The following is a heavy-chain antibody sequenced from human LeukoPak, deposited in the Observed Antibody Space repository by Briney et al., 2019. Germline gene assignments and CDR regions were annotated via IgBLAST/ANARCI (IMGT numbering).Heavy chain of an antibody. J-gene: IGHJ4*02. CDR1: GGSFSGYY. CDR2: INHSGST. Sequence: SETLSLTCAVYGGSFSGYYWSWIRQPPGKGLEWIGEINHSGSTNYNPSLKSRVTISVDTSKNQFSLKLSSVTAADTAVYYCARRGRWLQLLLDYWGQGTLVTVSS. D-gene: IGHD5-24*01. V-gene: IGHV4-34*01. CDR3: ARRGRWLQLLLDY.